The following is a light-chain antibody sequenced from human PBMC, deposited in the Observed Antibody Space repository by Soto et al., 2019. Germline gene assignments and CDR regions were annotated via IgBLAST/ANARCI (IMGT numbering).Light chain of an antibody. J-gene: IGLJ1*01. CDR3: SSYAGSSNV. V-gene: IGLV2-8*01. CDR2: EVN. Sequence: HSALTQPPSASGSPGQSVAISCTGTSSDVGGYNYVSWYQQHPGKAPKLMIYEVNKRPSGVPDRFSGSKSGNTASLTVSGLQAADEADYYCSSYAGSSNVFGTGTKVTVL. CDR1: SSDVGGYNY.